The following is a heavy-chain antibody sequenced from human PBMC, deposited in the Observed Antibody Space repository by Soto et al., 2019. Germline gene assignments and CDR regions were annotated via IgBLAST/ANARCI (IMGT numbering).Heavy chain of an antibody. Sequence: GGSLRLSCAASGFTFSSYSMNWVRQAPGKGLEWVSSISSSSSYIYYADSVKGRFTISRDNAKNSLYLQMNSLRAEGTAVYYCARAYDFWSGYYTVGETYYYYGMDVWGQGATVTVSS. J-gene: IGHJ6*02. CDR2: ISSSSSYI. V-gene: IGHV3-21*01. CDR3: ARAYDFWSGYYTVGETYYYYGMDV. D-gene: IGHD3-3*01. CDR1: GFTFSSYS.